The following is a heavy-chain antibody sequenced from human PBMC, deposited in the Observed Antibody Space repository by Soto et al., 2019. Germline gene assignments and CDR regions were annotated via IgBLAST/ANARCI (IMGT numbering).Heavy chain of an antibody. Sequence: ASVKVSCKASGYTFTSYGISWVRQAPGQGLEWMGWISAYNGNTNYAQKLQGRVTMTTDTSTSTAYMELRSLRSDDTAVYYCARPEGGDCTNGVCSDGYIDGWGKGTTVTVSS. V-gene: IGHV1-18*01. CDR1: GYTFTSYG. CDR2: ISAYNGNT. J-gene: IGHJ6*03. CDR3: ARPEGGDCTNGVCSDGYIDG. D-gene: IGHD2-8*01.